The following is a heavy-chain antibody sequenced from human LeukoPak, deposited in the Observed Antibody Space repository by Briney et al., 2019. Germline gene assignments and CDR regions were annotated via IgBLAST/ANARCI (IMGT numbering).Heavy chain of an antibody. CDR3: ARGLLTRSGWFDP. J-gene: IGHJ5*02. D-gene: IGHD1-1*01. Sequence: GASVKVSCKASGYTFTGYYMHWVRQAPGQGLEWMGWINPNSGGTNYAQKFQGWVTMTRDTSISTAYMELSRLRPDDTAVYYCARGLLTRSGWFDPWGQGTLVTVSS. V-gene: IGHV1-2*04. CDR1: GYTFTGYY. CDR2: INPNSGGT.